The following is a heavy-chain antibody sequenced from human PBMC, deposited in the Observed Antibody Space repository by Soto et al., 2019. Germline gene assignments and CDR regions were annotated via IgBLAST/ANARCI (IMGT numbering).Heavy chain of an antibody. CDR1: GFHVSDNY. J-gene: IGHJ4*02. CDR2: IYTGGTT. CDR3: ARSNGAVWRGFSQYYFDE. D-gene: IGHD3-3*01. V-gene: IGHV3-53*01. Sequence: GSLIVTCASSGFHVSDNYMSLIRQSPGDGLEWVSIIYTGGTTYYADSVKGRFTISRDNSENTLYLQMNSLRVEDTAIYYCARSNGAVWRGFSQYYFDECGQRTLVTVSS.